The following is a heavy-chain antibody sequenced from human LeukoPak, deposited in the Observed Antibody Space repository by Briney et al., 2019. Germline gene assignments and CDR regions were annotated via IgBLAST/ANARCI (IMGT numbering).Heavy chain of an antibody. D-gene: IGHD3-22*01. CDR3: ARDRYYYDSSGYYRFDY. J-gene: IGHJ4*02. Sequence: SETLSLTCTVSGGSISSGSYYWSWIRQPAGKGLEWNGRIHTTGSTNYNPSLKSRVTMSVDTSKNQFSLKLSSVTAADTAVYYCARDRYYYDSSGYYRFDYWGQGTLVTVSS. V-gene: IGHV4-61*02. CDR2: IHTTGST. CDR1: GGSISSGSYY.